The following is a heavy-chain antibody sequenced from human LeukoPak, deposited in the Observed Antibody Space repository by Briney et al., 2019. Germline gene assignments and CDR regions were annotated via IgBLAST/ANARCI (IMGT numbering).Heavy chain of an antibody. CDR2: IIPILGIA. CDR1: GGTFSSCA. J-gene: IGHJ4*02. D-gene: IGHD3-10*01. CDR3: ARDLIYYYGSGSYSRLDY. V-gene: IGHV1-69*04. Sequence: GSSVKVSCKASGGTFSSCAISWVRQAPGQGLEWMGRIIPILGIANYAQKFQGRVTITADKSTSTAYMELSSLRPEDTAVYYCARDLIYYYGSGSYSRLDYWGQGTLVTVSS.